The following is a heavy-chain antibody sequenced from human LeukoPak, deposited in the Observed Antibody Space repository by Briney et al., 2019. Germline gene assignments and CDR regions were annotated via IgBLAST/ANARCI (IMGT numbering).Heavy chain of an antibody. CDR3: AKDGYNYGGNLDY. D-gene: IGHD5-18*01. Sequence: GGSLRLSCAASGFTFSSYGMHWVRQAPGKGLEWVTLIRFDGNDKYYADSVRGRFTISRDNSKHTLYLQMNSLRAEDTAVYYCAKDGYNYGGNLDYWGQGTLVTVSS. J-gene: IGHJ4*02. CDR2: IRFDGNDK. V-gene: IGHV3-30*02. CDR1: GFTFSSYG.